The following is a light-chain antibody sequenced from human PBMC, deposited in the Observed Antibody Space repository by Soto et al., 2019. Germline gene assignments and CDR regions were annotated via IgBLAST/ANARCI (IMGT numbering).Light chain of an antibody. V-gene: IGKV3-15*01. Sequence: ETVMTQSPATLSVSPGERATLSCRASQSVNSNLAWYQQESGQPPRLLVFGASTRATGVPARFSGSGSVTEFTLTISGLQSEDFAVYFCQPYASCPLTFGGGTKVEI. J-gene: IGKJ4*01. CDR1: QSVNSN. CDR3: QPYASCPLT. CDR2: GAS.